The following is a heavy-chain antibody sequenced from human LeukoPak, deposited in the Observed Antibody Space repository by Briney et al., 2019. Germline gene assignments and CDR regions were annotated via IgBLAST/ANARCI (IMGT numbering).Heavy chain of an antibody. Sequence: SVYGCCKGSGGSFSCYFISWVSQCAGPGLVWMGRIIPILGIANYAQKFQGRVTITADKSTSTAYMELSSLRSEDTAVYYCARDPGYSSSYPGDYWGQGTLVTVSS. J-gene: IGHJ4*02. V-gene: IGHV1-69*04. CDR1: GGSFSCYF. CDR2: IIPILGIA. CDR3: ARDPGYSSSYPGDY. D-gene: IGHD6-13*01.